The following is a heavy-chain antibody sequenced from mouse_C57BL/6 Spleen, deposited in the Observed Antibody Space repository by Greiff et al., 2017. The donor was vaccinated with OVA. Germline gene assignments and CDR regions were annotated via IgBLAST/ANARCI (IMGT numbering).Heavy chain of an antibody. CDR1: GYTFTSYW. J-gene: IGHJ1*03. D-gene: IGHD1-1*01. CDR2: IDPSDSYT. Sequence: QVQLQQPGAELVLPGASVKLSCKASGYTFTSYWMHWVKQRPGQGLEWIGEIDPSDSYTNYNQKFKGKSTLTVDKSSSTAYMQLSSLTSEDSAVYYCAGITTVNWYFDVWGTGTTVTVSS. CDR3: AGITTVNWYFDV. V-gene: IGHV1-69*01.